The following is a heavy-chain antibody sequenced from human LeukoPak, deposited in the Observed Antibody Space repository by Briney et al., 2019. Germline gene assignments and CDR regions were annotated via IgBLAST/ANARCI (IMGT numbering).Heavy chain of an antibody. CDR2: ISAYNGNT. CDR1: GYRFTSYG. J-gene: IGHJ4*02. D-gene: IGHD1-26*01. Sequence: ASVEVSCKASGYRFTSYGISWVRQAPGQGLEWMGWISAYNGNTNYAQKLQGRVTLTADTSTSTAYMELRSLRSDDTAVYYCATATSGSYADFDYWGQGTLVTVSS. CDR3: ATATSGSYADFDY. V-gene: IGHV1-18*01.